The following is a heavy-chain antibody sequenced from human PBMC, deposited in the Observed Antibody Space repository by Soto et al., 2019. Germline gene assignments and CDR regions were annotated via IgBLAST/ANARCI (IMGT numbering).Heavy chain of an antibody. V-gene: IGHV3-33*01. D-gene: IGHD6-13*01. CDR2: IWDDGSNQ. J-gene: IGHJ4*02. Sequence: GGSLRLSCEVSGFTFSGYGMNWVRQAPGKGLEWVAVIWDDGSNQYYAESVKGRFTISRDNSKSTLYLQMNRLSAEDTAIYYCARDGYSISPNSRGYFDYWGQGTLVTVSS. CDR3: ARDGYSISPNSRGYFDY. CDR1: GFTFSGYG.